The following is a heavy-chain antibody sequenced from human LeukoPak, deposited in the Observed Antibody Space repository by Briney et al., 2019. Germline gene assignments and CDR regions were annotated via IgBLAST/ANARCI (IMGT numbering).Heavy chain of an antibody. CDR2: IYTSGST. D-gene: IGHD5-24*01. CDR1: GGSISSGSSY. Sequence: SETLSLTCTVSGGSISSGSSYWSWIRQPAGKGLEWIGRIYTSGSTNYNPSLKSRVTISVDTSKNQFSLKLSSVTAADTAVYYCARDPGWLPDYWGQGTLVTVSS. V-gene: IGHV4-61*02. CDR3: ARDPGWLPDY. J-gene: IGHJ4*02.